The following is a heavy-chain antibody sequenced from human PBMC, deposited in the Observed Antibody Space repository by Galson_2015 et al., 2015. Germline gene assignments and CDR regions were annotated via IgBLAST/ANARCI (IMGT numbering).Heavy chain of an antibody. J-gene: IGHJ4*02. CDR2: ISWDGGST. V-gene: IGHV3-43*01. Sequence: SLRLSCAASGFTFDDYTMHWVRQAPGKGLEWVSLISWDGGSTYYADSVKGRFTISRDNSKNSLYLQMNSLRTEDTALYYCAKDHGRASGGNPTYFDYCGQGTLVTVSS. CDR1: GFTFDDYT. CDR3: AKDHGRASGGNPTYFDY. D-gene: IGHD4-23*01.